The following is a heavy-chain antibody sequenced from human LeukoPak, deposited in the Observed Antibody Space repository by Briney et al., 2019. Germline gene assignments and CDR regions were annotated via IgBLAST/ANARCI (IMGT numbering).Heavy chain of an antibody. CDR1: GGSISSYY. V-gene: IGHV4-59*01. D-gene: IGHD1-7*01. Sequence: SETLSLTCTVSGGSISSYYWSWIRQPPGKGLEWIGYIYYSGSTNYNPSLKSRVTISVDTSKNAFSLKLSSLIAADTAVYYCAGLQLHRPLDYWGQGTLVTVSS. CDR3: AGLQLHRPLDY. CDR2: IYYSGST. J-gene: IGHJ4*02.